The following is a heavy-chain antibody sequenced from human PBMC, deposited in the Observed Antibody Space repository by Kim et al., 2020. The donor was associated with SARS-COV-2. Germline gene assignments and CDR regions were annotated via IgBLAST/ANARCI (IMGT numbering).Heavy chain of an antibody. D-gene: IGHD1-26*01. CDR2: FDPEDGET. Sequence: ASVKVSCKVSGYTLTELSMHWVRQAPGKGLEWMGGFDPEDGETIYAQKFQGRVTMTEDTSTDTAYMELSSLRSKDTAVYYCAIGPVGATSYYYYMDVWGKGTTVTVSS. J-gene: IGHJ6*03. CDR3: AIGPVGATSYYYYMDV. V-gene: IGHV1-24*01. CDR1: GYTLTELS.